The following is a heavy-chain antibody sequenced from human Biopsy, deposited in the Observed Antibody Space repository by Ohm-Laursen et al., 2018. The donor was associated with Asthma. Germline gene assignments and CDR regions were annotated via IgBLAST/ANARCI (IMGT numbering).Heavy chain of an antibody. Sequence: ASVKVSCKASGGTFSSYAISWVRQAPGQGLEWMGGIIPIFGTANYAQKFQGRVTITADESTSTAYMELSSLRSDDTAVYYCARGSGSSLSYPDAFDIWGQGTMVTVS. D-gene: IGHD2-2*01. CDR1: GGTFSSYA. CDR3: ARGSGSSLSYPDAFDI. V-gene: IGHV1-69*13. J-gene: IGHJ3*02. CDR2: IIPIFGTA.